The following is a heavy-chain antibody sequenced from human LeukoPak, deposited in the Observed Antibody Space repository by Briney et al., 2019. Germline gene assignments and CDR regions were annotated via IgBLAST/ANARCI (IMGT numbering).Heavy chain of an antibody. CDR2: ISGSGGST. Sequence: GGSLRLSCAACGFSFGNYAMSWVRQAPGKGLEWVSAISGSGGSTYYGDPVKGRFTISRDNSKNTLYLQMTSLRAEDTAVYYFEKFGSGSCLINFDYWGQGTLVTVSS. V-gene: IGHV3-23*01. CDR3: EKFGSGSCLINFDY. CDR1: GFSFGNYA. D-gene: IGHD3-10*01. J-gene: IGHJ4*02.